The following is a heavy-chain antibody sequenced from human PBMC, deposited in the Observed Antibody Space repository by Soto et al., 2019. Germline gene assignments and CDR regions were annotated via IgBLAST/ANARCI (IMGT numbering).Heavy chain of an antibody. J-gene: IGHJ3*02. CDR1: GYTFPSYD. V-gene: IGHV1-8*01. Sequence: ASVKVSCKASGYTFPSYDINWARQATGQGLEWMGWMNPNSGNTGYAQKFQGRVTMTRNTSISTAYMELSSLRSEDTAVYYCARDYSGWHYGDAFDIWGQGTMVT. CDR3: ARDYSGWHYGDAFDI. D-gene: IGHD6-19*01. CDR2: MNPNSGNT.